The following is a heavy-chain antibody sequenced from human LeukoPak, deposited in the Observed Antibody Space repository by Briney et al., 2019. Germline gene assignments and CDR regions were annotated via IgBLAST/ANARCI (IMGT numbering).Heavy chain of an antibody. V-gene: IGHV4-4*07. CDR1: GGSINSYY. CDR3: ARFTKDSSSSSGYYFDY. D-gene: IGHD6-13*01. CDR2: IYSSGST. Sequence: SETLSLTCTVSGGSINSYYWSWIRQPAGKGLEWIGRIYSSGSTNYNPSLKSRVTMSVDTSKNQFSLNLSSVTAADTAVYYCARFTKDSSSSSGYYFDYWGQGTLVTVSS. J-gene: IGHJ4*02.